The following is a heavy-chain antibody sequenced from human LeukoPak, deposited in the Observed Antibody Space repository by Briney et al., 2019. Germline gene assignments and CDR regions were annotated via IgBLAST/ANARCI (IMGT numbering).Heavy chain of an antibody. J-gene: IGHJ4*02. Sequence: GGSLRLSCAASGFTFRSYAMSWVRQAPGKGLEWVSAISGSGGSTYYADSVKGRFTISRDNSKNTLYLQMNSMRAEDTAVYYCAKASGTYYDFWSGYCLDYWGQGTLVSVSS. CDR1: GFTFRSYA. V-gene: IGHV3-23*01. CDR2: ISGSGGST. CDR3: AKASGTYYDFWSGYCLDY. D-gene: IGHD3-3*01.